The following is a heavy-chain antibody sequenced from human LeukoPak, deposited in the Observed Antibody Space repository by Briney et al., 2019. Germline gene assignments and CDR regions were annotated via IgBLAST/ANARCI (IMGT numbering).Heavy chain of an antibody. CDR2: MNPNSGDT. V-gene: IGHV1-8*02. CDR3: ARMHYYDSGGSNWFDP. CDR1: GYTFTSYG. Sequence: GASVKVSCKASGYTFTSYGISWVRQAPGQGLEWMGWMNPNSGDTGYAHKFQGRVTMTTNTSINTAYMELSSLRSEDTAVYYCARMHYYDSGGSNWFDPWGQGTLVTVSS. D-gene: IGHD3-10*01. J-gene: IGHJ5*02.